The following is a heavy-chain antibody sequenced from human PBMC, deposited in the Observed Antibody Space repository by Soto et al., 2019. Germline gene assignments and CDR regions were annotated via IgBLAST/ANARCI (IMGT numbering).Heavy chain of an antibody. J-gene: IGHJ4*02. V-gene: IGHV4-30-4*01. Sequence: PSETLSLTCTVSGGSISSTNYYWSWIRQPPGKGLEWIGYIYYSGSTYYNPSLKSRVTISVDKPKNQFSLKPTSETAADTAIYYCARGPNWTRFDYWGQGTLVTVSS. CDR2: IYYSGST. D-gene: IGHD1-1*01. CDR3: ARGPNWTRFDY. CDR1: GGSISSTNYY.